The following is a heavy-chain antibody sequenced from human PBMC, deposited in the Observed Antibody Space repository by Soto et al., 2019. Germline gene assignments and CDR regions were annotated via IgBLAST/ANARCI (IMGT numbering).Heavy chain of an antibody. V-gene: IGHV4-4*09. J-gene: IGHJ4*02. Sequence: QVQLQESGPGLVKPSETLSLTCTVSGASIRDYYWSWVRQPPGKGLEWIGYIYDSGTTNYNPSLKSRITISIDTSKIQFTLRLNSVTAADAAVYYCARFTGITVGGLAWELDSLDYWGQGILVTVSS. CDR3: ARFTGITVGGLAWELDSLDY. D-gene: IGHD1-1*01. CDR1: GASIRDYY. CDR2: IYDSGTT.